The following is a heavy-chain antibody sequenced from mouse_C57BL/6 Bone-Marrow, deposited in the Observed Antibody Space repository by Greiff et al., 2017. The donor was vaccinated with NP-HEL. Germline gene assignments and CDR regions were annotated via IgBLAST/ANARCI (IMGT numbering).Heavy chain of an antibody. CDR2: IYPGGGSI. CDR3: GRSGRRRPLDYGFDY. CDR1: GYTFTEYT. J-gene: IGHJ2*01. V-gene: IGHV1-62-2*01. D-gene: IGHD2-4*01. Sequence: VQLQQSGAELVKPGASVKLSCKASGYTFTEYTIHWVKQRSGQGLEWIGWIYPGGGSIKYNEKFKDKATLTADKSSSTVYMELRRWTSEDYAVYDGGRSGRRRPLDYGFDYWGQGTTLTVAS.